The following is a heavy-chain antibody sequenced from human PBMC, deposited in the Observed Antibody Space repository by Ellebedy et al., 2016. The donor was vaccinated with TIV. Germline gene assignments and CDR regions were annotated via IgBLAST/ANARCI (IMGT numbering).Heavy chain of an antibody. CDR2: INPSGGSS. CDR1: GYTFTSYY. Sequence: ASVKVSCKASGYTFTSYYMHWVRQAPGQGLEWMGIINPSGGSSSYAQKLQGRVTMTTDTSTSTAYMELRSLRSDDTAVYYCARVYGYSGYNYHFYMDVWGKGTTVTVSS. J-gene: IGHJ6*03. D-gene: IGHD5-12*01. CDR3: ARVYGYSGYNYHFYMDV. V-gene: IGHV1-46*01.